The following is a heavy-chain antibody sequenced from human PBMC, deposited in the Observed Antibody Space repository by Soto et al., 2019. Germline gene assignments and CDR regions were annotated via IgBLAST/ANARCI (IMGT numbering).Heavy chain of an antibody. CDR3: ARDRYYYDSSGYYPFFDY. J-gene: IGHJ4*02. V-gene: IGHV4-61*01. Sequence: SETLSLTCTVSGGSVSSGSYYWSWIRQPPGKGLEWIGYIYYSGSTNYNPSLKSRVTISVDTSKNQFSLKLSSVTAADTAVYYRARDRYYYDSSGYYPFFDYWGQGTLVTVSS. CDR1: GGSVSSGSYY. CDR2: IYYSGST. D-gene: IGHD3-22*01.